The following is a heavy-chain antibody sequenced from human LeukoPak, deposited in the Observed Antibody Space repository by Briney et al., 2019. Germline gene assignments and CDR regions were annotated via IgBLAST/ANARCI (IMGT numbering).Heavy chain of an antibody. CDR3: ARLFGDGYNPAFDY. CDR1: GGSISSYY. V-gene: IGHV4-59*08. CDR2: IYYSGST. Sequence: SETLSLTCTVSGGSISSYYWSWIRQPPGKGLEWIGYIYYSGSTNYNPSLKSRVTISVDTSKNQFSLKLSSVTAADTAVYYCARLFGDGYNPAFDYWGQGTLVTVSS. J-gene: IGHJ4*02. D-gene: IGHD5-24*01.